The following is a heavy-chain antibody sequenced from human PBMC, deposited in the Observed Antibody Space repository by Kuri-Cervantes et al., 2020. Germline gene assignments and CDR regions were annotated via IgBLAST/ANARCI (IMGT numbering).Heavy chain of an antibody. CDR1: GFTFSSYG. Sequence: GGSLRLSCAASGFTFSSYGMHWVRQAPGKGLEWVAVISYDGSNKYYADSVKGRFTISRDNSKNTLYLQMNSLRAEDTALYYCASHVPSTAPWGQGTLVTVSS. CDR3: ASHVPSTAP. V-gene: IGHV3-30*03. D-gene: IGHD2-2*01. J-gene: IGHJ5*02. CDR2: ISYDGSNK.